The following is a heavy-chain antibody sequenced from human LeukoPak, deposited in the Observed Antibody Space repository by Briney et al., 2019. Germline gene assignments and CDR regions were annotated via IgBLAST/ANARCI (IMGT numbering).Heavy chain of an antibody. V-gene: IGHV4-39*07. CDR3: ARALGSSGYSFDY. CDR1: GDSITTTNYY. Sequence: KTSETLSLTCTVSGDSITTTNYYWGWIRQPPGKGLEWIGNIFYSGSTYYSPSLKSRVTISLDTSRNQFSLKLNSVTAADTAVYYCARALGSSGYSFDYWGQGTLVTVSS. J-gene: IGHJ4*02. D-gene: IGHD3-22*01. CDR2: IFYSGST.